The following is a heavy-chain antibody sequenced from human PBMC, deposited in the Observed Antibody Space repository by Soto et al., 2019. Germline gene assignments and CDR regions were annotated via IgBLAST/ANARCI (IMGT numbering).Heavy chain of an antibody. Sequence: PSETLSLTCTVSGGSISSGGYYWNWIRQHPGKGLEWIAYIYYTGTTYYNPSLKSLVTISIDRSNNHFSLILISVTAADTAVYYCARDLRLDSWGPGTLVTVSS. V-gene: IGHV4-31*01. CDR1: GGSISSGGYY. D-gene: IGHD2-21*02. CDR2: IYYTGTT. J-gene: IGHJ4*02. CDR3: ARDLRLDS.